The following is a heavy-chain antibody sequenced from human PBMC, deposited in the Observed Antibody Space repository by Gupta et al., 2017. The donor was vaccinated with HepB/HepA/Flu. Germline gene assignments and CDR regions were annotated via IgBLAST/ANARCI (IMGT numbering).Heavy chain of an antibody. CDR1: GYTFNAYF. CDR2: INPHRGTT. Sequence: KASGYTFNAYFMHWVRQAPGQGLEWMGRINPHRGTTYYAQGFQGRVTMTRDTSINTAYMELSSLRSDDTAVYFCARAEYCRGTNCHLFDSWGQGTLVTVSS. V-gene: IGHV1-2*06. CDR3: ARAEYCRGTNCHLFDS. J-gene: IGHJ4*02. D-gene: IGHD2-2*01.